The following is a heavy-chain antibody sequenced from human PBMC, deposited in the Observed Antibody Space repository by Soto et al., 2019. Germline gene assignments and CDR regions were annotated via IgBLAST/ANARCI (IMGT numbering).Heavy chain of an antibody. D-gene: IGHD1-1*01. Sequence: QVQLQQWGAGLLKPSETLSLTCAVFGGSVNSGNYYWSWIRQPPGKGLEWIGVMSHSGGTHFNPSLKSRVTISVDTSKNQFSLKMSSVTAADTALYYCARVERGTATTVVDAFDIWDPGTMVTVSS. CDR3: ARVERGTATTVVDAFDI. CDR1: GGSVNSGNYY. V-gene: IGHV4-34*01. J-gene: IGHJ3*02. CDR2: MSHSGGT.